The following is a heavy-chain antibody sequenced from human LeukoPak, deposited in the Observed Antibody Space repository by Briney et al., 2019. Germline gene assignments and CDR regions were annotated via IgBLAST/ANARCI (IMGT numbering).Heavy chain of an antibody. D-gene: IGHD3-22*01. CDR3: ARDQMDYYDSSGYSP. Sequence: SSVQVSCQASGGTFSNHAFSWVRQAPGQGREWIGGIIPILGTANYAQKFQGRVTITADKSMSTAYMELRSLRSEDTAVYYCARDQMDYYDSSGYSPWGQGTLVTVSS. CDR1: GGTFSNHA. J-gene: IGHJ5*02. CDR2: IIPILGTA. V-gene: IGHV1-69*10.